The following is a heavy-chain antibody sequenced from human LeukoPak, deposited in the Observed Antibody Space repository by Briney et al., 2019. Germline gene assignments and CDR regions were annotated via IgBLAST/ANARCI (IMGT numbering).Heavy chain of an antibody. Sequence: SETLSLTCTVSGGSISSYYWSWIRQPAGKGLEWIGRFYSGGSADYNPSLKSRVIMSVDTSKNQFSLKLSSVTAADTAVYYCARVYSGYDLPGSLANYYFDYWGQGTLVTVSS. CDR2: FYSGGSA. V-gene: IGHV4-4*07. D-gene: IGHD5-12*01. CDR3: ARVYSGYDLPGSLANYYFDY. CDR1: GGSISSYY. J-gene: IGHJ4*02.